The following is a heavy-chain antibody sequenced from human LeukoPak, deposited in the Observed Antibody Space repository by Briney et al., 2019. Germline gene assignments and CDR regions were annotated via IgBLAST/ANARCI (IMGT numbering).Heavy chain of an antibody. Sequence: PSETLSLTCTVSGGSIRSYYWSWIRQPPGKGLEWIGYVFYAGSTTYNPSLKSRVTISIDTSKNQFSLKLNSVTAADTAVYYCASRERGYSYGPLDYWGQGILVTVSS. J-gene: IGHJ4*02. CDR2: VFYAGST. D-gene: IGHD5-18*01. CDR3: ASRERGYSYGPLDY. CDR1: GGSIRSYY. V-gene: IGHV4-59*08.